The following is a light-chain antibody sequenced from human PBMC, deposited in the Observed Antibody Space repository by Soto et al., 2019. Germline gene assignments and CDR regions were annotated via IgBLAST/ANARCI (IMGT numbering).Light chain of an antibody. CDR1: SSNIGSNA. CDR2: SDN. CDR3: GAWDDSLNGVL. J-gene: IGLJ2*01. V-gene: IGLV1-44*01. Sequence: QSVLTQPPSASGTPGQKVTISCSGSSSNIGSNAVNWYQQVPGTAPKLLIYSDNQRPSGVPDRFSGSRSGTSVSLAISGLQSEDEADYYCGAWDDSLNGVLFGGGTKVTVL.